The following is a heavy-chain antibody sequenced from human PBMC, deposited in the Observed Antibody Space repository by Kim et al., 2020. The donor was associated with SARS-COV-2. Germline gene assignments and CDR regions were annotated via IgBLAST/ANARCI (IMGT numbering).Heavy chain of an antibody. V-gene: IGHV3-53*04. D-gene: IGHD5-12*01. CDR2: IYSGGST. Sequence: GGSLRLSCAASGFTVSSNYMSWVRQAPGKGLEWVSVIYSGGSTYYADSVKGRFTISRHNSKNKLHLQMNSLRAEDTAAYYCARVASSPTYYYYGMYDWG. CDR3: ARVASSPTYYYYGMYD. CDR1: GFTVSSNY. J-gene: IGHJ6*02.